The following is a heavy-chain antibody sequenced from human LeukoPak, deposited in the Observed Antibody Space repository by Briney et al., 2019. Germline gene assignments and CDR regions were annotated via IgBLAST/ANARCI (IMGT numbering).Heavy chain of an antibody. CDR1: GYTFTSYG. V-gene: IGHV1-18*01. CDR2: ISAYNGNT. Sequence: GASVKVSCKASGYTFTSYGISWVRQAPGQGLEWMGWISAYNGNTNYAQKLQGRVTMTSDTSTSTAYMELRSLRSDDTAVYYCARVEGSGCDFAEIDYWGQGTLVTVSS. CDR3: ARVEGSGCDFAEIDY. D-gene: IGHD5-12*01. J-gene: IGHJ4*02.